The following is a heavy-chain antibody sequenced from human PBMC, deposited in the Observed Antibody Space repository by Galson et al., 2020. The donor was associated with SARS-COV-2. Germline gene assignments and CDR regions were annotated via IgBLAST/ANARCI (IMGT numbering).Heavy chain of an antibody. D-gene: IGHD3-16*01. V-gene: IGHV4-38-2*02. Sequence: SETLSLTCTVSGYSISSGYYWGWVRQPPGSGLEWIGSVYHSGSTYYNPSLKSRVTISVDTSRNRFSLRLNSVTASDTAVYSCARGITGEVDCGGQGTLVVVSS. CDR1: GYSISSGYY. J-gene: IGHJ4*02. CDR2: VYHSGST. CDR3: ARGITGEVDC.